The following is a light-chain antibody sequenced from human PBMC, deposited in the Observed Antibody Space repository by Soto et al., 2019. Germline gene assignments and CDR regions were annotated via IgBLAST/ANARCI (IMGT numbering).Light chain of an antibody. CDR1: QSVSSN. Sequence: EIVLTQSPGTLSLSPGERAALSCRASQSVSSNNFAWYQQKPGQAPRLLIYGASIRATGIPVRFSGSASGTEFTLTISSLQSEDFTVYYCQQYNKWPLTFGQGTKVDIK. V-gene: IGKV3D-15*01. CDR2: GAS. J-gene: IGKJ1*01. CDR3: QQYNKWPLT.